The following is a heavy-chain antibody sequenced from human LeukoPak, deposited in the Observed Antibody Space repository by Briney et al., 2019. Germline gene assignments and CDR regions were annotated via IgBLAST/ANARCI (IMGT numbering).Heavy chain of an antibody. D-gene: IGHD4-17*01. V-gene: IGHV4-39*07. Sequence: SETLSLTCTDSGGSISSSSYYWGWIRQPPGKGLEWIGSIYYSGSTYYNPSLKSRVTISVDTSKNQFSLKLSSVTAADTAVYYCARRSQKMTTVTTRYYFDYWGQGTLVTVSS. CDR1: GGSISSSSYY. CDR2: IYYSGST. CDR3: ARRSQKMTTVTTRYYFDY. J-gene: IGHJ4*02.